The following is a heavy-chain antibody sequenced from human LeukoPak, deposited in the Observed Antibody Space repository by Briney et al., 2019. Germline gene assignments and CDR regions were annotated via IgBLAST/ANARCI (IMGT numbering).Heavy chain of an antibody. Sequence: SETLSLTCTVSGASVGSAGYYWSWIRQPPGGGLEWIGYIYYISNTNYNPSLKSRVTMSVDPYNNQFSLKLNSVTAADTAVYYCARSQSQSGSYRYYFGYWGQGTLVTVSS. CDR1: GASVGSAGYY. J-gene: IGHJ4*02. CDR3: ARSQSQSGSYRYYFGY. D-gene: IGHD1-26*01. CDR2: IYYISNT. V-gene: IGHV4-61*08.